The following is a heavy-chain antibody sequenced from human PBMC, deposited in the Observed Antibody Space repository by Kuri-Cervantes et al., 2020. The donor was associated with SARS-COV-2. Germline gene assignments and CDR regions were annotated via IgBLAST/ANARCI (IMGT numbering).Heavy chain of an antibody. CDR2: INPNSGGT. J-gene: IGHJ4*02. Sequence: ASVKVSCKASGYTFTDYYMPWVRQAPGQGLEWMGWINPNSGGTYYAQKFQGWVAMTRDTSLSTAYMELSRVRSDDTAVYYCARGGGVRGRMVRFQWRGAGPLDFWGEGTLVTVSS. V-gene: IGHV1-2*04. CDR1: GYTFTDYY. D-gene: IGHD3-10*01. CDR3: ARGGGVRGRMVRFQWRGAGPLDF.